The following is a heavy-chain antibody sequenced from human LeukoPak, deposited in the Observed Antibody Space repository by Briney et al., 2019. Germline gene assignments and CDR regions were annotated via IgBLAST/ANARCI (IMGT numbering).Heavy chain of an antibody. CDR3: ARVSLPHYYDSSGYYYVPYYFDY. Sequence: ASVKVSCKASGYTFTGYYMHWVRQAPGQGLEWMGWINPNSGGTNSAQKFQGRVTMTRDTSISTAYMELNRLRSDDTAVYYCARVSLPHYYDSSGYYYVPYYFDYWGQGTLVTVSS. CDR1: GYTFTGYY. J-gene: IGHJ4*02. CDR2: INPNSGGT. D-gene: IGHD3-22*01. V-gene: IGHV1-2*02.